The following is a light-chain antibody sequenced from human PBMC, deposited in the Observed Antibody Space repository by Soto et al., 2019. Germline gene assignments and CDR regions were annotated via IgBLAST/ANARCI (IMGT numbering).Light chain of an antibody. CDR2: DAS. Sequence: EIVLTQSPATLSLSPGERATLSCRASQSVSSYLAWYQQKPGQAPRLLIYDASNRATGIPARFSGSGSGTDFXXXIXXLXXEDFAVYYCQXRSNCPPLFTFGPGTKVDIK. CDR1: QSVSSY. CDR3: QXRSNCPPLFT. J-gene: IGKJ3*01. V-gene: IGKV3-11*01.